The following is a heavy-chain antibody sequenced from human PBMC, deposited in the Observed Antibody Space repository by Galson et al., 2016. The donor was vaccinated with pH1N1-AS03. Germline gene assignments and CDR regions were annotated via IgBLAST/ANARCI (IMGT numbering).Heavy chain of an antibody. CDR3: SRGAGGYSYG. J-gene: IGHJ4*02. V-gene: IGHV3-74*03. Sequence: SLRLSCAVSGFTLNNYWIHWVRQAPGKGLVWASRIKGDGSITTYADSVKGRFTISRDNASYTLYLQMNSLRAEDTAVYYCSRGAGGYSYGWGQGTLVTVSS. CDR1: GFTLNNYW. CDR2: IKGDGSIT. D-gene: IGHD5-18*01.